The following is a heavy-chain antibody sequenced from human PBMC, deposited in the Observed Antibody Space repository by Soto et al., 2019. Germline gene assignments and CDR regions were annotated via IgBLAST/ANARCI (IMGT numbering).Heavy chain of an antibody. CDR3: ARGISVSGSFDY. CDR2: IYTTGST. CDR1: GDSIGRGGYY. J-gene: IGHJ4*02. Sequence: SETLALTCTVSGDSIGRGGYYWTWIRQHPGKGLEWIAYIYTTGSTYYNPSLKSRVGISVDTSKNQFSLKLSSVTAADTAVYYCARGISVSGSFDYWGQGTLVTVSS. V-gene: IGHV4-31*03. D-gene: IGHD6-19*01.